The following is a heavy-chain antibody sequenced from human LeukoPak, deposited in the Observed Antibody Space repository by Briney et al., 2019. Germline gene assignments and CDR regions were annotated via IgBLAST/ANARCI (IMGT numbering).Heavy chain of an antibody. V-gene: IGHV4-59*01. CDR2: IYYTGNT. CDR1: NHSINNYY. D-gene: IGHD5-12*01. CDR3: ARKYNGYGGCIDY. Sequence: SETLSLTCTVSNHSINNYYWSWIRQPPGKGLEWIGYIYYTGNTNYNPSLKSRVTISLATSENQFSLRLSSVTAADTAVYYCARKYNGYGGCIDYWAQGNLVTVSS. J-gene: IGHJ4*02.